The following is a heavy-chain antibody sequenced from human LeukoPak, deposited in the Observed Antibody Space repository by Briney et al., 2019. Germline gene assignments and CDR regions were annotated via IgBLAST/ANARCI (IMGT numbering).Heavy chain of an antibody. J-gene: IGHJ3*02. CDR1: GFTFTTYS. CDR3: ARDMGSSGYYYRAFDI. V-gene: IGHV3-21*03. D-gene: IGHD3-22*01. CDR2: ISSSGSYI. Sequence: PGGSLRLSCAASGFTFTTYSMNWVRQAPGKGLEWVSFISSSGSYIYYADSVKGRFTISRDNAKNSLYLQMNSLRAEDTAVYYCARDMGSSGYYYRAFDIWGQGTMVTVSS.